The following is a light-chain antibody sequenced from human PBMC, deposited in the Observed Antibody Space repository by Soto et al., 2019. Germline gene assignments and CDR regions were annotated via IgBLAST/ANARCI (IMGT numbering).Light chain of an antibody. CDR1: SSDVGGYNY. CDR2: GVS. CDR3: SSYTGSSTVV. V-gene: IGLV2-14*01. J-gene: IGLJ2*01. Sequence: QSALTQPASVSGSPGQSITISCTGTSSDVGGYNYVSWYQQHPAKAPKLIIYGVSNRPSGVSNHFSGSKSGNTASLTISGLQAEDEGDYYCSSYTGSSTVVFGGGTKLTVL.